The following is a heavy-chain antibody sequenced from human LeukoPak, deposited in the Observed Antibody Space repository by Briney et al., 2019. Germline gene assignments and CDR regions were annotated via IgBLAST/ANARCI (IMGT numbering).Heavy chain of an antibody. CDR1: GYTFTGYY. D-gene: IGHD3-10*01. CDR3: AGTMVRGVMDNWFDP. J-gene: IGHJ5*02. CDR2: INPNSGGT. V-gene: IGHV1-2*02. Sequence: ASVKVSCKASGYTFTGYYMHWVRQAPGQGLEWVGWINPNSGGTNYAQKFQGRVTMTRDTSISTAYMELSRLRSDDTAVYYCAGTMVRGVMDNWFDPWGQGTLVTVSS.